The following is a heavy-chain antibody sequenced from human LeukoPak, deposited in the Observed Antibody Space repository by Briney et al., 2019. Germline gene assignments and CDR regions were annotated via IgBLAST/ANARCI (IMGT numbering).Heavy chain of an antibody. J-gene: IGHJ4*02. CDR2: ISGSGGST. CDR1: GFTLSTYA. CDR3: AKGAPTVTTAGEFDY. D-gene: IGHD4-17*01. Sequence: GGSLRLSCAASGFTLSTYAINWVRQAPGKGLEWVSSISGSGGSTYYADAVKGRFTISRDFSKNMLYLQMNSLRVEDTAVYYCAKGAPTVTTAGEFDYWGQGTLVTVSS. V-gene: IGHV3-23*01.